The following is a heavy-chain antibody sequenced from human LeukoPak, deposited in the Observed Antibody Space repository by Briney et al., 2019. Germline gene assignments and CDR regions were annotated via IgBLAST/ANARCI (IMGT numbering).Heavy chain of an antibody. CDR3: ARQGAYSNYVLYFDS. J-gene: IGHJ4*02. D-gene: IGHD4-11*01. Sequence: SGTLSLTCAVSGGSISSSNWWSWVLQPPGKGLEWIGEIYHSGSTNYNPSLKSRVTISVDKSKNQFSLKLSSVTAADTAVYYCARQGAYSNYVLYFDSWGQGTLVTVFS. V-gene: IGHV4-4*02. CDR1: GGSISSSNW. CDR2: IYHSGST.